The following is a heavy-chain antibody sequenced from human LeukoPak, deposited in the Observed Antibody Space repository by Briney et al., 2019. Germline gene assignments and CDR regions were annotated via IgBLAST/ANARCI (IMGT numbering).Heavy chain of an antibody. V-gene: IGHV3-7*01. D-gene: IGHD3-10*01. CDR1: GFTFSSYW. J-gene: IGHJ4*02. CDR3: AFLVRGISDFDY. Sequence: GGSLRLSCAASGFTFSSYWMTWVRQAPGKGLEWVANIKQDGREKYYVDSVKGRFTISRDNAKNSLYLQMNSLRDEDTAVYYCAFLVRGISDFDYWGQGTLVTVSS. CDR2: IKQDGREK.